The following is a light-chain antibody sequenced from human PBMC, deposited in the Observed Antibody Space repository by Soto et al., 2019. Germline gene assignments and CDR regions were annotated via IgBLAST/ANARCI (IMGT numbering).Light chain of an antibody. CDR1: QTISSW. Sequence: DIQMTQSPSTLSGSVGDRVTITCRASQTISSWLAWYQQKPGKAPKLLIYKASTLKSGVPSRFSGSGSGTDFTLTISSLQPEDFAAYYCQQSYDMPWTFGQGTKVDIK. V-gene: IGKV1-5*03. J-gene: IGKJ1*01. CDR3: QQSYDMPWT. CDR2: KAS.